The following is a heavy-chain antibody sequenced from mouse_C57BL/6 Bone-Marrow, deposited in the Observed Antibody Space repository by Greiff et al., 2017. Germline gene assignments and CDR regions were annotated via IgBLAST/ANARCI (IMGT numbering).Heavy chain of an antibody. V-gene: IGHV1-55*01. CDR2: IYPGSGRT. J-gene: IGHJ2*01. CDR3: AREECMVTTFDY. CDR1: GYTFTSYW. D-gene: IGHD2-2*01. Sequence: QVQLQQPGAELVKPGASVKMSCKASGYTFTSYWITWVKQRPGQGLEWIGDIYPGSGRTNYNEKFKSKATLTVDTSSSTAYMQLSLLTSEDSAVYYCAREECMVTTFDYWGQGTTLTVSS.